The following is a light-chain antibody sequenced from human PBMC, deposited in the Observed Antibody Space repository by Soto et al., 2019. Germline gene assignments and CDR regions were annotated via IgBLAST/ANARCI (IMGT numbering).Light chain of an antibody. CDR2: LGS. V-gene: IGKV2-28*01. CDR1: QSLLHSNGYNY. J-gene: IGKJ1*01. Sequence: DIVMTQSPLSLPVTPGEPASISCRSSQSLLHSNGYNYLDWYLQKPGQSPQLLIYLGSNRASGVPDRFSGSGSGTDFTLKISRVEAEDAGLYYCMQALQTPWTFGQGTKVEIK. CDR3: MQALQTPWT.